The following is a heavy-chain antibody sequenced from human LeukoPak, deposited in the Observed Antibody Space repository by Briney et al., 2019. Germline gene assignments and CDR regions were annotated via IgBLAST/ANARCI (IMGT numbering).Heavy chain of an antibody. CDR2: ISPYHGNT. V-gene: IGHV1-18*01. Sequence: ASVKVSCKTSGYTFTTYGINWVRQAPGQGLEWMGWISPYHGNTKYAHGLQDRVTLTTDASTTTAYMELSGLRPDDTAVYYCTRDYGDYGDDVFDVWGQGTMVIVSS. J-gene: IGHJ3*01. D-gene: IGHD4-17*01. CDR3: TRDYGDYGDDVFDV. CDR1: GYTFTTYG.